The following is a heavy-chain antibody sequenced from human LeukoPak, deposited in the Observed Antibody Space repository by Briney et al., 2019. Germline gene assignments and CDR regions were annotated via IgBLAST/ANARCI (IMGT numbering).Heavy chain of an antibody. Sequence: GGSVRLSCAASGFTFSDYYMSWIRQAPGKGLEGGSYISSSGSTIYYADSVKGRFTISRDNAKNSLYLQMNSLRAEDTAVYYCARDGYDYVSGSYRLLDYWGQGTLVTVSS. V-gene: IGHV3-11*01. D-gene: IGHD3-16*02. CDR3: ARDGYDYVSGSYRLLDY. CDR1: GFTFSDYY. J-gene: IGHJ4*02. CDR2: ISSSGSTI.